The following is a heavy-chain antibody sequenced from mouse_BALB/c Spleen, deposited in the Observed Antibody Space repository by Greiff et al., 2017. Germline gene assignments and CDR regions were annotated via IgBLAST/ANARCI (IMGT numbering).Heavy chain of an antibody. CDR1: GYSFTSYW. CDR2: IYPGNSDT. Sequence: VQLQQSGTVLARPGASVKMSCKASGYSFTSYWMHWVKQRPGQGLEWIGAIYPGNSDTSYNQKFKGKAKLTAVTSASTAYMELSSLTNEDSAVYYCTRSYGNSWFAYWGQGTLVTVSA. CDR3: TRSYGNSWFAY. D-gene: IGHD2-1*01. J-gene: IGHJ3*01. V-gene: IGHV1-5*01.